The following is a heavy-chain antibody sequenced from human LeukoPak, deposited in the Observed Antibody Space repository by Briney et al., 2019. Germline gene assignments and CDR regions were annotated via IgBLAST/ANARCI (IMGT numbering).Heavy chain of an antibody. CDR2: INPNTGGT. CDR3: ARQIIDGSRGIEY. Sequence: GASVKVSCKASGYIFTGYYIHWVRQAPGQGPEWMGWINPNTGGTIYAQKFQDRVTITRDTSISTAYMELGRLRSDDTALYYCARQIIDGSRGIEYWGQGTLVTVSS. CDR1: GYIFTGYY. V-gene: IGHV1-2*02. J-gene: IGHJ4*02. D-gene: IGHD3-10*01.